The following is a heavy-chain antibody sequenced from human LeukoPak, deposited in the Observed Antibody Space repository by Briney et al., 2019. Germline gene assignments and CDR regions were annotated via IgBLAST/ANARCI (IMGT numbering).Heavy chain of an antibody. CDR1: GFTFSSYW. CDR2: IKQDGSEK. V-gene: IGHV3-7*01. CDR3: AREGSDWKCYYYLDV. Sequence: GGSLRLSCAASGFTFSSYWMSWVRQAPGKGLEWVANIKQDGSEKYYVDSVKGRFTISRDNAKNSLYLQMNRLRAEDTAVYYCAREGSDWKCYYYLDVWGKGTTVTISS. D-gene: IGHD6-19*01. J-gene: IGHJ6*03.